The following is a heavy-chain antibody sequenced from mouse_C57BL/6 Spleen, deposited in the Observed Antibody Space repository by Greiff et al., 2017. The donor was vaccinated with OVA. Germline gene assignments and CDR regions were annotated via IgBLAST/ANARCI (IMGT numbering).Heavy chain of an antibody. Sequence: EVQLQESGTVLARPGASVKMSCKTSGYTFTSYWMHWVKQRPGQGLEWIGAIYPGNSDTSYNQKFKGKAKLTAVTSASTAYMELSSLTNEDSAVYYCTRGITTVVAEDFAYWGQGTLVTVSA. CDR2: IYPGNSDT. D-gene: IGHD1-1*01. J-gene: IGHJ3*01. V-gene: IGHV1-5*01. CDR1: GYTFTSYW. CDR3: TRGITTVVAEDFAY.